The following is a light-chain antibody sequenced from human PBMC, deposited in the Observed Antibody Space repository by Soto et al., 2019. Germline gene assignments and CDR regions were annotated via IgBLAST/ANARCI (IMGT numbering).Light chain of an antibody. V-gene: IGKV3-15*01. J-gene: IGKJ5*01. CDR2: GAS. CDR1: QSVRGN. Sequence: EIVLTHSPATLSLSPCERATLSFRPSQSVRGNLAWYQQRPGQSPRLLIYGASSRATGIPARFSGSGSGTEFTLSISSLQSEDFAVYYCQQYNNWPFITFGQGTRLEIK. CDR3: QQYNNWPFIT.